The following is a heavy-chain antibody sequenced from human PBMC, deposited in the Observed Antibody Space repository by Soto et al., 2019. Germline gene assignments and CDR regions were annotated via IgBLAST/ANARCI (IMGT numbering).Heavy chain of an antibody. Sequence: GGSLGLPGEAPGLTRSGNTRDWVRKAPGKGLSCVSAISDRGATTHYTYSLTGPFTISRNTLKNPLYLQLNTLRADYTSVYYRAIDNPGTTSFDYWGQGTPVTVSS. V-gene: IGHV3-23*01. CDR1: GLTRSGNT. CDR3: AIDNPGTTSFDY. CDR2: ISDRGATT. D-gene: IGHD1-1*01. J-gene: IGHJ4*02.